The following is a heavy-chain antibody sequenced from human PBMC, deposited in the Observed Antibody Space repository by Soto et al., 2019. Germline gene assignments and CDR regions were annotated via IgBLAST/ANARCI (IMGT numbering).Heavy chain of an antibody. J-gene: IGHJ4*02. Sequence: EVQLVESGGGLVQPGGSLRLSCVAAGFNISANWMSWVRQAPGKGLEWVANIKQDGGEKNYVDSVKGRFTISRDNADNSLFLRMNSLRADDTAVYYCARGQGWAHYWGQGTLVTVSS. CDR2: IKQDGGEK. D-gene: IGHD6-19*01. CDR1: GFNISANW. CDR3: ARGQGWAHY. V-gene: IGHV3-7*01.